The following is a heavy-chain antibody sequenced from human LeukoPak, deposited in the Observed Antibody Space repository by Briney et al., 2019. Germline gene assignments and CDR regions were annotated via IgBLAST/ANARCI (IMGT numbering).Heavy chain of an antibody. CDR2: MNPNSGNT. V-gene: IGHV1-8*01. CDR1: GYTFTSYD. CDR3: ARDPGSGSATEEVDP. Sequence: ASVKVSCKASGYTFTSYDINWVRQATGQGLEWMGWMNPNSGNTGYAQKLQGRVTMTTDTSTSTAYMELRSLRSDDTAVYYCARDPGSGSATEEVDPWGQGTLVTVSS. D-gene: IGHD3-10*01. J-gene: IGHJ5*02.